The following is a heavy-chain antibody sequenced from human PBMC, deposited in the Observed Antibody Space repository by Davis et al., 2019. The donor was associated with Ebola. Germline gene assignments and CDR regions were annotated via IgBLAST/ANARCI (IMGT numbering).Heavy chain of an antibody. CDR3: AKEMGYSYSSDY. V-gene: IGHV3-7*01. Sequence: GESLKISCAASGFTFSSYWMRWVRQTPGKGLESVANIKSDGSEKYYVDSVKGRFTISRDNAKNSLYLEMNSLRVEDTAVYYCAKEMGYSYSSDYWGQGTLVTVSS. J-gene: IGHJ4*02. CDR2: IKSDGSEK. D-gene: IGHD5-18*01. CDR1: GFTFSSYW.